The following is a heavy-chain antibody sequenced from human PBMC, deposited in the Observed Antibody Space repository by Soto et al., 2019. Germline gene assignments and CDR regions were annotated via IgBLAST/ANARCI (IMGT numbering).Heavy chain of an antibody. CDR1: GFTFNNYA. J-gene: IGHJ4*02. CDR3: AKGSAGASPYYFDY. V-gene: IGHV3-23*01. Sequence: GGSLRLSCAASGFTFNNYAMNWVRQAPGRGLEWVSIISPNGDSTYYADSVKGRFTISRDNSENTLHLQLSSLRVEDAAVYYCAKGSAGASPYYFDYWGQGIQVTVS. CDR2: ISPNGDST.